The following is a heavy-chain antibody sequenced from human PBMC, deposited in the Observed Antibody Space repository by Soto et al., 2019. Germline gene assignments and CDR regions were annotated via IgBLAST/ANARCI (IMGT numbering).Heavy chain of an antibody. D-gene: IGHD6-6*01. CDR1: GFTFSDYG. CDR3: VRGRRSSDY. CDR2: MKQDGSEK. J-gene: IGHJ4*02. V-gene: IGHV3-7*04. Sequence: EVQLVESGGDLVQPGGSLRLSCTASGFTFSDYGMTWVRQTPGKGLEWVANMKQDGSEKYYVDSVKGRFTISRDNAKNSLCLQMNGLRAEDTAVYYCVRGRRSSDYWGQGTLVTVSS.